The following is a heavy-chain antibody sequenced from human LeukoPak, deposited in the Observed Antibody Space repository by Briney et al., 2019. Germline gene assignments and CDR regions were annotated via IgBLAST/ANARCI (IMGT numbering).Heavy chain of an antibody. D-gene: IGHD3-9*01. V-gene: IGHV3-11*01. J-gene: IGHJ6*02. CDR1: GFTFSDYY. Sequence: PGGSLRLSCAASGFTFSDYYMSWIRQAPGKGLEWVSYISSSGSTIYYADSVKGRFTISRDNAKNSPYLQMNSLRAEDTAVYYCARAGYDILTGYLYYYYGMDVWGQGTTVTVSS. CDR3: ARAGYDILTGYLYYYYGMDV. CDR2: ISSSGSTI.